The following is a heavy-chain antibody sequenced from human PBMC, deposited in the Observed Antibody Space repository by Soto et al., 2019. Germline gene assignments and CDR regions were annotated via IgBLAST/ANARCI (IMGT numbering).Heavy chain of an antibody. J-gene: IGHJ6*02. D-gene: IGHD3-10*01. V-gene: IGHV3-48*04. Sequence: GGSLRLSCAASGFTFSSYGMSWVRQSPGKGLEWLSSISKSGTTTYYTDSVKGRFTISRHNAKNSLYLQMNSLRAEDTAVYYCARDPLLWFGELFYYYGMDVWGQGTTVTVSS. CDR3: ARDPLLWFGELFYYYGMDV. CDR1: GFTFSSYG. CDR2: ISKSGTTT.